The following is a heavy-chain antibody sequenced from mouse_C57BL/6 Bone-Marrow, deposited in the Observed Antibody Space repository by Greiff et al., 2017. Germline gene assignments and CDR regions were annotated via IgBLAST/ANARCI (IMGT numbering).Heavy chain of an antibody. V-gene: IGHV7-1*01. J-gene: IGHJ1*03. CDR3: ARDEWDWYFDV. Sequence: EVQLVESGGGLVQPGRSLRLSCATSGFTFSDFYMEWVRQAPGKGLEWIAASRNKANDYTTEYSASVKGRFIVARDTSQSILYLQMNALRAEDTAIYYCARDEWDWYFDVWGRGTTVTVSS. CDR1: GFTFSDFY. CDR2: SRNKANDYTT.